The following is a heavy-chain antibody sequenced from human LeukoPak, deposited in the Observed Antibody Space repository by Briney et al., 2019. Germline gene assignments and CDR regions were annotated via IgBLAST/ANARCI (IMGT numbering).Heavy chain of an antibody. Sequence: SETLSLTCTVSGGSISSSSYYWGWIRQPPGKGLEWIGSIYYSGSTYYSPSLKSRVTISVDTSKNQFSLKLSSVTAADTAVYYCAGTKTYYDFWSGAWYFDLWGRGTLVTVSS. CDR2: IYYSGST. D-gene: IGHD3-3*01. CDR3: AGTKTYYDFWSGAWYFDL. J-gene: IGHJ2*01. CDR1: GGSISSSSYY. V-gene: IGHV4-39*01.